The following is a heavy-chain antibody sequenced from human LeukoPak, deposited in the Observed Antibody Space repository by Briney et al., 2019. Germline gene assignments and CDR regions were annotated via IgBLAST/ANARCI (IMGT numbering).Heavy chain of an antibody. V-gene: IGHV4-34*01. CDR1: GGSFSGYY. J-gene: IGHJ5*02. CDR2: INHSGST. Sequence: SETLSLTCAVYGGSFSGYYWSWIRQPPGKGLEWIGEINHSGSTNYNPSLKSRATISVDTSKNQVSLKRSSVTAADTAVYYCARRNYGSGSQRPFDPWGQGTLVTVSS. CDR3: ARRNYGSGSQRPFDP. D-gene: IGHD3-10*01.